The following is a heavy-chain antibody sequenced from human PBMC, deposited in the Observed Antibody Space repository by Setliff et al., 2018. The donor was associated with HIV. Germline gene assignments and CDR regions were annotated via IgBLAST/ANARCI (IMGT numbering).Heavy chain of an antibody. D-gene: IGHD6-13*01. V-gene: IGHV4-39*01. CDR2: IYHSGNT. Sequence: SETLSLTCTGSGGSISSSSSDWGWIRPSPGKGLEWIGSIYHSGNTYYNPSLTRRVTISVDPSTNQFSLKLSSVTAADTAVYFCASQAIALREHDYWGQGTLVTVSS. J-gene: IGHJ4*02. CDR1: GGSISSSSSD. CDR3: ASQAIALREHDY.